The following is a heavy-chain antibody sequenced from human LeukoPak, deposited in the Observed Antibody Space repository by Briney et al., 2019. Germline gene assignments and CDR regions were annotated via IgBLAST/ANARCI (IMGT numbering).Heavy chain of an antibody. CDR2: MNPDGSQK. D-gene: IGHD3-16*01. V-gene: IGHV3-7*01. Sequence: GGSLRLSCAASGFTFSNYWMAWLRQAPGKGLEWVAIMNPDGSQKYCADSVKGRFTISRDNAKNSLFLQMNGLRAEDTAVYYCVRDVRFGHFDSWGQGTLVTVSS. J-gene: IGHJ4*02. CDR3: VRDVRFGHFDS. CDR1: GFTFSNYW.